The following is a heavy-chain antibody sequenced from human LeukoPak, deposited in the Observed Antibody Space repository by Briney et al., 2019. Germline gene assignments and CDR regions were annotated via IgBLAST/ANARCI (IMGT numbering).Heavy chain of an antibody. J-gene: IGHJ4*02. CDR1: WFTLYEYA. Sequence: GGSPRLPLAASWFTLYEYAMHWVPPAPGEGPEWGSGISLNSGSIGYADSVKGRFTISRDNAKNSLYLQMNSLRAEDTALYYCAKVGHYYDSSGYYLHYFDYWGQGTLVTVSS. CDR2: ISLNSGSI. V-gene: IGHV3-9*01. CDR3: AKVGHYYDSSGYYLHYFDY. D-gene: IGHD3-22*01.